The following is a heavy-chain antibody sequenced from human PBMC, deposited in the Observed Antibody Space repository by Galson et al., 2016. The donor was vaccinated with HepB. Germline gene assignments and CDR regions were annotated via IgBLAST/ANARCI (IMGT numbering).Heavy chain of an antibody. D-gene: IGHD3-9*01. J-gene: IGHJ4*02. CDR2: IYYSGIT. CDR1: GGSISSVAYY. Sequence: TLSLTCSVSGGSISSVAYYWSWIRQHPGKGLEWIGYIYYSGITYYNPSLKSRVSISVDTSKNQFSLKLSSVTAADTAVYYCARANYDILTGYDYWGQGTLVTVSS. V-gene: IGHV4-31*03. CDR3: ARANYDILTGYDY.